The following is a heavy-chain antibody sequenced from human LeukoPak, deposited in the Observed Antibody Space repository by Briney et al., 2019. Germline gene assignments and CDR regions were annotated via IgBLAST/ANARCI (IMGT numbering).Heavy chain of an antibody. Sequence: PGGSLRLSXAVSGFTFNSYWMSWVRQAPGKGLEWVANIKQDGSEKFYVDSVEGRFTISRDNARNSLYLQMNSLRADDTAVYYCARGRYCSGGSCHYFDYWGQGTLVTVSS. V-gene: IGHV3-7*01. J-gene: IGHJ4*02. CDR1: GFTFNSYW. D-gene: IGHD2-15*01. CDR2: IKQDGSEK. CDR3: ARGRYCSGGSCHYFDY.